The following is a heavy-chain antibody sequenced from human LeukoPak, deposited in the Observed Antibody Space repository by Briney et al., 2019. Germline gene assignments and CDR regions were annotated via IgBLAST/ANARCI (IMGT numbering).Heavy chain of an antibody. CDR2: ISYDGSNK. J-gene: IGHJ4*02. CDR1: GFTFSSYA. Sequence: PGRSLRLSYAASGFTFSSYAMHWVRQAPGKGLEWVAVISYDGSNKYYADSVKGRFTISRDNSKNTLYLQMNSLRAEDTAVYYCARNPPKGLRSAFDYWGQGTLVTVSS. CDR3: ARNPPKGLRSAFDY. D-gene: IGHD5-12*01. V-gene: IGHV3-30-3*01.